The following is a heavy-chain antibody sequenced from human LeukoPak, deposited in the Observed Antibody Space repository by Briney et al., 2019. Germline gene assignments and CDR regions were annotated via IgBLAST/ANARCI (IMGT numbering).Heavy chain of an antibody. CDR1: GFILSTYQ. J-gene: IGHJ3*02. D-gene: IGHD4-11*01. V-gene: IGHV3-48*03. Sequence: GGSLRLSCAASGFILSTYQVNRIRRAPGKGLEWVSFISRSGSTIYYADSVKGRFTISRDNAKNALDLQMNSLRAEDTAVYYCVRERDYTRDAFDIWGQGTMVTVSS. CDR3: VRERDYTRDAFDI. CDR2: ISRSGSTI.